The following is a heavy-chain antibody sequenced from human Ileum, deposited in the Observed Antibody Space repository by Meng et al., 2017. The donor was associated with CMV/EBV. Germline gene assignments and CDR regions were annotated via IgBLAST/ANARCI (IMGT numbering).Heavy chain of an antibody. CDR1: GNIFTGYY. CDR2: INLNSGVI. V-gene: IGHV1-2*02. J-gene: IGHJ4*02. D-gene: IGHD7-27*01. Sequence: QRQRVEHGTGLKKPGASVKASCKASGNIFTGYYMHWVRQAPGQGLEWVGCINLNSGVIDFAQKFQGRITLTRDTSITTAYMELTRLIYDDTAVYYCARENWVYDYWGQGTLVTVSS. CDR3: ARENWVYDY.